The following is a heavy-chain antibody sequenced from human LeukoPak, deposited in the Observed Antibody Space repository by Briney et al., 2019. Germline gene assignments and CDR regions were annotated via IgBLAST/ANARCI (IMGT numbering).Heavy chain of an antibody. CDR2: IIPILGIA. D-gene: IGHD3-9*01. J-gene: IGHJ4*02. CDR3: ASAHTIYDILTGYYLDY. CDR1: GGTFSSYA. V-gene: IGHV1-69*04. Sequence: SVKLSCKASGGTFSSYAISWVRQAPGQGLEWMGSIIPILGIANYAQKFQGRVTITADKSTSTAYMELSSLRSEDTAVYYCASAHTIYDILTGYYLDYWGQGTLVTVSS.